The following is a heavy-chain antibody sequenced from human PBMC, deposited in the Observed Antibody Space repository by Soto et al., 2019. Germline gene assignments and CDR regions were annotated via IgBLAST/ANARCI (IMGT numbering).Heavy chain of an antibody. CDR3: VRGGYSGYDSTYYGMDV. CDR2: IYSGGST. CDR1: GFTVSRNY. Sequence: EVQLVETGGGLIQPGGSLRLSCAASGFTVSRNYMSWVRQAPGKGLERVSVIYSGGSTYYADSVKGRFTISRDNTKNTLYLQMNSLRAEDTAVYYCVRGGYSGYDSTYYGMDVWGQGTTVTVSS. D-gene: IGHD5-12*01. V-gene: IGHV3-53*02. J-gene: IGHJ6*02.